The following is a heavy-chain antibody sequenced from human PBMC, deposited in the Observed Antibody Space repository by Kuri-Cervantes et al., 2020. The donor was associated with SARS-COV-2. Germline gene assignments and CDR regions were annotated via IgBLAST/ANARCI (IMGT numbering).Heavy chain of an antibody. J-gene: IGHJ6*02. CDR2: IYYSGST. D-gene: IGHD6-6*01. Sequence: ESLKISCTVSGGSISSYYWSWIRQPPGKGLEWIGYIYYSGSTNYNPSLKSRVTISVDTSKNLFSLKLSSVTAADTAVYFCARTHKLVQGYYYAMDVWGQGTTVTVSS. CDR3: ARTHKLVQGYYYAMDV. CDR1: GGSISSYY. V-gene: IGHV4-59*01.